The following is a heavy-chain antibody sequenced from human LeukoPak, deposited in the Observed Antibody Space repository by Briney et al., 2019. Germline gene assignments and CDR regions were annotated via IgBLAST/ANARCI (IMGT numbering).Heavy chain of an antibody. J-gene: IGHJ4*02. CDR1: GESFSGYY. V-gene: IGHV4-34*01. CDR2: INHSGST. CDR3: ATRKAEGSYRHPFDY. Sequence: SETLSLTCAVYGESFSGYYWSWIRQPPGKGLEWIGEINHSGSTNYNPSLKSRVTVSVDKSKNQFSLKLNSVTAADTAVYYCATRKAEGSYRHPFDYWGQGTLVTVSS. D-gene: IGHD3-16*02.